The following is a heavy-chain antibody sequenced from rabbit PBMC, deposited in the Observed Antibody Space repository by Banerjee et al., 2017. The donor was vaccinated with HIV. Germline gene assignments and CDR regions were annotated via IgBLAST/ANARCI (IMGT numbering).Heavy chain of an antibody. CDR1: GFSFNDNYW. CDR3: ARDLGGSIHL. J-gene: IGHJ6*01. CDR2: IFAGSSGST. D-gene: IGHD4-2*01. Sequence: QEQLVESGGGLVQPEGSLTLTCTASGFSFNDNYWICWVRQAPGKGLELIACIFAGSSGSTYYASWAKGRFIISKTSSTTVTLQMTSLTAADTATYLCARDLGGSIHLWGPGTLVTVS. V-gene: IGHV1S45*01.